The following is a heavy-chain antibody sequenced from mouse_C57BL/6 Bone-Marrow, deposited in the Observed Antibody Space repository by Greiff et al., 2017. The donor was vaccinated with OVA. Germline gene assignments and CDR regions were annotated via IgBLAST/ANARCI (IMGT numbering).Heavy chain of an antibody. CDR1: GYTFTSYW. Sequence: VQLQQPGAELVKPGASVKLSCKASGYTFTSYWMQWVKQRPGQGLEWIGEIDPSDSYTNYNQKFKGKATLTVDTSSSTAYMQLSSLTSEDSAVYYWARGGRSLTLAWFAYWGQGTLGTVSA. J-gene: IGHJ3*01. D-gene: IGHD4-1*01. V-gene: IGHV1-50*01. CDR2: IDPSDSYT. CDR3: ARGGRSLTLAWFAY.